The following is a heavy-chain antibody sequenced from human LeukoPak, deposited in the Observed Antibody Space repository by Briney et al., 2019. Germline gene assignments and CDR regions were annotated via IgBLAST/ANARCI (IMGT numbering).Heavy chain of an antibody. Sequence: GGSLRLSCAASGFTFSSYSMNWVRQAPGKGLERVSSISSSSSYIYYADSVKGRFTIFRDNAKNSLYLQMNSLRAEDTAVYYCARDWGPRTSQDWYFDLWGRGTLVTVSS. CDR2: ISSSSSYI. J-gene: IGHJ2*01. D-gene: IGHD3-16*01. CDR3: ARDWGPRTSQDWYFDL. V-gene: IGHV3-21*01. CDR1: GFTFSSYS.